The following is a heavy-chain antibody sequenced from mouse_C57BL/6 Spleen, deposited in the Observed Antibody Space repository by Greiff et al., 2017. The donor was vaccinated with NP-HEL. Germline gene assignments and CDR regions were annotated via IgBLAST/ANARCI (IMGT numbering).Heavy chain of an antibody. Sequence: QVQLQQSGAELVKPGASVKISCKASGYAFSSYGMNWVKQRPGKGLEWIGQIDPGDGDTNYNGKFKGKATLTADKSSSTAYMQLSSLTSEYSAVYFCASGYYFYSMDDWGQGTSVTVSS. J-gene: IGHJ4*01. D-gene: IGHD1-1*01. V-gene: IGHV1-80*01. CDR2: IDPGDGDT. CDR1: GYAFSSYG. CDR3: ASGYYFYSMDD.